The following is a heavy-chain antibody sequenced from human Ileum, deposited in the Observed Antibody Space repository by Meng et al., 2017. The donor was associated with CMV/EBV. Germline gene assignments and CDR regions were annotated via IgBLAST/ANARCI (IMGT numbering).Heavy chain of an antibody. CDR2: INQYGST. Sequence: HVQIQQWGAGLLKPSETLSPTCSLGGSFSPYTWSWIRQAPGKGLEWIGEINQYGSTNFNPSVKSRVTISRDTSKNQFSLRLNSVTAADAAVYYCVTADHHAIKYWGQGTLVPSPQ. D-gene: IGHD5-12*01. CDR3: VTADHHAIKY. V-gene: IGHV4-34*01. CDR1: GSFSPYT. J-gene: IGHJ4*02.